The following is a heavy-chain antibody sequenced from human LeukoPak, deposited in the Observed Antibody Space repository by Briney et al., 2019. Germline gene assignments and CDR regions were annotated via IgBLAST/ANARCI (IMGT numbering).Heavy chain of an antibody. V-gene: IGHV4-39*07. J-gene: IGHJ3*02. CDR3: AKDTVGATFPGAFDI. Sequence: SETLSLTCTVSGGSISSSTYYWGWIRQPPGRGLEWIGSVYYSGSTYYNPSLKSRVTISVDASKNQFSLKLTSVTAADTAVYYCAKDTVGATFPGAFDIWGQGTMVTVSS. CDR2: VYYSGST. D-gene: IGHD1-26*01. CDR1: GGSISSSTYY.